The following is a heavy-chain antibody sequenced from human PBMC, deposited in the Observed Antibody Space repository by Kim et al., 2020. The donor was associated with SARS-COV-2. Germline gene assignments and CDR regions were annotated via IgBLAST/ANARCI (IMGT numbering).Heavy chain of an antibody. D-gene: IGHD3-16*01. V-gene: IGHV4-4*02. Sequence: SETLSLTCAVSGGSIRSNNWWSWVRQPPGKGLEWIGEIYHSGRTNYNSSLKSRVTISVDKSKNQFSLKLSSVTAADTAVYYCASRPPPYGGGMDVWGQGTTVTVSS. CDR1: GGSIRSNNW. J-gene: IGHJ6*02. CDR2: IYHSGRT. CDR3: ASRPPPYGGGMDV.